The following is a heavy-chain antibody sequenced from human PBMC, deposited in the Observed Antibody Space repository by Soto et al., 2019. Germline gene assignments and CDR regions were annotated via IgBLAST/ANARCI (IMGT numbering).Heavy chain of an antibody. CDR2: ISGSGGST. CDR1: GFTFSSYA. J-gene: IGHJ4*02. D-gene: IGHD3-16*01. CDR3: AKGGGGGEGAGSFFFADY. Sequence: HPGGSLRLSCAASGFTFSSYAMSWVRQAPGKGLEWVSAISGSGGSTYYADSVKGRFTISRDNSKNTLYLQMNSLRAEDTAVYYCAKGGGGGEGAGSFFFADYWGQGTLVPVSS. V-gene: IGHV3-23*01.